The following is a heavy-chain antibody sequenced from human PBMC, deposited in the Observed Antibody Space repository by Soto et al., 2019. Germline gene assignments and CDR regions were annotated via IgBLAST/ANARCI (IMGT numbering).Heavy chain of an antibody. CDR3: ASSPPTDYGDYFDS. V-gene: IGHV3-23*01. Sequence: GGSLRLSCAASGFPCSSYAMTWFRQAPGKGLEWVSGISASGGSTFYADFVKGRVTISRDNSKKMVHLQMDSLRAEDTAVYYCASSPPTDYGDYFDSWGQGTLVTVSS. CDR2: ISASGGST. CDR1: GFPCSSYA. D-gene: IGHD4-17*01. J-gene: IGHJ4*02.